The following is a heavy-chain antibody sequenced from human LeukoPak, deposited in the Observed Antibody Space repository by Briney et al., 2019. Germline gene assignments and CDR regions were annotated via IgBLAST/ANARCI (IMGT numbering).Heavy chain of an antibody. CDR3: ARGARITIFGVVRSGTFDI. CDR2: LNPNGENT. CDR1: GYIFTNYD. Sequence: ASVKVSCKASGYIFTNYDVNWVRQAPGQGLEWLGWLNPNGENTDYAQKFQGRVTITRNTSISTAYLEMSSLRPEDTAVYYCARGARITIFGVVRSGTFDIWGQGTMVTVSS. V-gene: IGHV1-8*03. J-gene: IGHJ3*02. D-gene: IGHD3-3*01.